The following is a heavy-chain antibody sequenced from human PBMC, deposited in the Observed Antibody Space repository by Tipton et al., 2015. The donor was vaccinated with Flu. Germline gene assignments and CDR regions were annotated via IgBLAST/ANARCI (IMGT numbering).Heavy chain of an antibody. J-gene: IGHJ6*02. V-gene: IGHV3-11*04. D-gene: IGHD6-13*01. CDR3: ARGPLPDSNWYNGMDV. CDR1: GFTISDYY. CDR2: MGSSASTM. Sequence: SLRLSCAASGFTISDYYMSWVRQAPGKGLEWLSYMGSSASTMYYADSVKGRFTVSRDNAKNSLYLQMNSLRVGDTAVYYCARGPLPDSNWYNGMDVWGQGTTVTVSS.